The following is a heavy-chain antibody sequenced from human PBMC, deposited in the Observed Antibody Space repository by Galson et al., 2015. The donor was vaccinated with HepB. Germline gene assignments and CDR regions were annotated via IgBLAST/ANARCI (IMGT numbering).Heavy chain of an antibody. CDR1: GFTFSSYW. D-gene: IGHD3-3*01. CDR3: ARDKFFLGEVSPPPLY. J-gene: IGHJ4*02. V-gene: IGHV3-74*01. Sequence: SLRLSCAASGFTFSSYWIHWVRQVPGKGLVWVSRISSDGGHKNYADSVQGRFTISRDNAKNTLYLQMNSLRAEDTALDYCARDKFFLGEVSPPPLYWGQGTLVTVSS. CDR2: ISSDGGHK.